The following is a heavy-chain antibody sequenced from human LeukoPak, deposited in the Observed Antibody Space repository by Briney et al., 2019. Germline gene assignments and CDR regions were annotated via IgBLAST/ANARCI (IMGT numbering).Heavy chain of an antibody. CDR3: ARLRGYSYGWVDY. CDR2: IFYSGST. D-gene: IGHD5-18*01. J-gene: IGHJ4*02. Sequence: SETLSLTCTVSGGSISTSSYYWGWVRQPPGKGLEWIGNIFYSGSTYYSPSLKSRVTISLDTSRNQFSLKLNSVTAADTAVYYCARLRGYSYGWVDYWGQGTLVTVSS. V-gene: IGHV4-39*07. CDR1: GGSISTSSYY.